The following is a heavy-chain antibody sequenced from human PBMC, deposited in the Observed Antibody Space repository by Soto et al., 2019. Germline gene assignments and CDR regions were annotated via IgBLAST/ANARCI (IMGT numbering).Heavy chain of an antibody. CDR3: AKYKGAY. CDR1: GFTFSSYG. CDR2: ISYDGSNK. J-gene: IGHJ4*02. V-gene: IGHV3-30*18. D-gene: IGHD1-20*01. Sequence: QVQLVESGGGVVQPGRSLRLSCAASGFTFSSYGMHWVRQAPGKGLEWVAVISYDGSNKYYADSVKGRFTISRDNSKNTLYLQMNSLRAEDTAVYYCAKYKGAYWGQGTLVTVSS.